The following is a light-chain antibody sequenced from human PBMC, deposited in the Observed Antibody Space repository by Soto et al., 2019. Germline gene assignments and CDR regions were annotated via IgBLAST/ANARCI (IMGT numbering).Light chain of an antibody. CDR3: QQYNSYSPLT. CDR1: QSIFSW. Sequence: DIQMTQSPSTLSASVGDRVTITCRASQSIFSWLAWYQQKPGKAPTLLIYKASTSESGVPSRFCGSGSGTEFSLPIISLQPDDVATNYCQQYNSYSPLTFGPGTKVDIK. CDR2: KAS. V-gene: IGKV1-5*03. J-gene: IGKJ3*01.